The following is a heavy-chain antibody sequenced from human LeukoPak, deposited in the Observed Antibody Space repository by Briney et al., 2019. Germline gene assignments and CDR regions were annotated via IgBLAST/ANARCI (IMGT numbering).Heavy chain of an antibody. V-gene: IGHV4-38-2*01. CDR1: GYSISSGYY. CDR2: IYHSGST. D-gene: IGHD6-19*01. J-gene: IGHJ4*02. Sequence: SETLSLTCAVSGYSISSGYYWGWIRQPPGKGLEWIGSIYHSGSTYYNPSLKSRVTISVDTSKNQFSLKLSSVTAADTAVYYCAGGIAVAGRGAFDYWGQGTLVTVSS. CDR3: AGGIAVAGRGAFDY.